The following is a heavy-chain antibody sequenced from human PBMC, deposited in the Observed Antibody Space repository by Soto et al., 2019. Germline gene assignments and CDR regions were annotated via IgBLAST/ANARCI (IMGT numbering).Heavy chain of an antibody. CDR3: ARLGPSQFYDFWSGYYSPSYYYYYMDV. D-gene: IGHD3-3*01. J-gene: IGHJ6*03. V-gene: IGHV4-39*01. Sequence: SETLSLTCTVSCGSISSSSYYWGWIRQPPGKGLEWIGSIYYSGSTYYNPSLKSRVTISVDTSKNQFSLKLSSVTAADTAVYYCARLGPSQFYDFWSGYYSPSYYYYYMDVWGKGTTVTVSS. CDR1: CGSISSSSYY. CDR2: IYYSGST.